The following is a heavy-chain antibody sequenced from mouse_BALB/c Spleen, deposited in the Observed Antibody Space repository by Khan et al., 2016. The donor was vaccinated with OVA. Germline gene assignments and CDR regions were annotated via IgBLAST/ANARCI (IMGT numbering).Heavy chain of an antibody. V-gene: IGHV2-9*02. J-gene: IGHJ2*01. CDR2: IWAGGSP. CDR1: GFSLTSYG. CDR3: ARLEDI. D-gene: IGHD1-3*01. Sequence: VELVESGPGLVAPSQSLSITCTVSGFSLTSYGVHWVRQPPGKGLEWLGVIWAGGSPNYNSALLSRLSFSKDNSKSQVVLKMNSLQTDDTAMYYCARLEDIWGQGTTLTVSS.